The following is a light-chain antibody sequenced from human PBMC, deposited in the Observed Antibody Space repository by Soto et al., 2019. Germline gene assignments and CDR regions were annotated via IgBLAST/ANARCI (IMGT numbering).Light chain of an antibody. CDR1: QSVNIY. J-gene: IGKJ4*01. CDR2: DAS. CDR3: QQRSNWRVT. V-gene: IGKV3-11*01. Sequence: EIVLTQSPATLSLSPGERATLSCRASQSVNIYLAWYQQKPGQAPRLLIYDASNRATGIPARFSGSGSGTDFTLTISSLEPEDIAVYYCQQRSNWRVTFGGGTKVEI.